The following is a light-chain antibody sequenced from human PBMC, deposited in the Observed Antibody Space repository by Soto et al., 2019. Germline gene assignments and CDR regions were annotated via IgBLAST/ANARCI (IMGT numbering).Light chain of an antibody. V-gene: IGKV3-20*01. CDR3: QQYGDSSIT. CDR2: HAS. Sequence: MGWMQSLGTVSLSPWERATLSCRASLRLSSAYLAWYQQKPGQAPSLLFYHASRRATGTPDRFSVRGSGTHFTLTIRRLEPGDFAVYYCQQYGDSSITFGQGTRLET. J-gene: IGKJ5*01. CDR1: LRLSSAY.